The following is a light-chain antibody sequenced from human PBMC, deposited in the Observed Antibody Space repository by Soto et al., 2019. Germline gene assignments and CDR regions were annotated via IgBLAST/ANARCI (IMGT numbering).Light chain of an antibody. CDR3: QQYYSYPLYT. CDR2: AAS. V-gene: IGKV1-8*01. J-gene: IGKJ2*01. CDR1: QGISSY. Sequence: AIRMTQSPSSLSASTGDRVTITCRASQGISSYLAWYQQKPGKAPKLLIYAASTLQSGVPSRFSGSGSGTDFTLTISCLQSEDFATYCCQQYYSYPLYTFGQGTELEIK.